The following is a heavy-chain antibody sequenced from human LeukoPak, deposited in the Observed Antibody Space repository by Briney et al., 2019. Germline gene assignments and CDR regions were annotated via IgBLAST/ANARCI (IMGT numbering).Heavy chain of an antibody. D-gene: IGHD3-10*01. CDR3: AKQLGGFGDPDAFDI. V-gene: IGHV3-23*01. CDR1: GFTFSSYW. CDR2: ISGSGGST. Sequence: GGSLRLSCAASGFTFSSYWMHWVRQAPGKGLEWVSAISGSGGSTYYADSVKGRFTISRDNSKNTLYLQMNSLRAEDTAVYYCAKQLGGFGDPDAFDIWGQGTMVTVSS. J-gene: IGHJ3*02.